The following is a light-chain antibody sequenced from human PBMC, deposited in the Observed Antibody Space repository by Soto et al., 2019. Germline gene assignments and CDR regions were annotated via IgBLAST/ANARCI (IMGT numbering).Light chain of an antibody. Sequence: EIVLTQSPGTLSLSPGERATLSCRASQSVSSSYLAWYQQKPGQAPRLLIYGASSMATGIPDRFSGSGSGKDFPMTIRRLAHEDFAVYYCHQYDSSPITFGGGTQVEIK. J-gene: IGKJ4*01. V-gene: IGKV3-20*01. CDR2: GAS. CDR3: HQYDSSPIT. CDR1: QSVSSSY.